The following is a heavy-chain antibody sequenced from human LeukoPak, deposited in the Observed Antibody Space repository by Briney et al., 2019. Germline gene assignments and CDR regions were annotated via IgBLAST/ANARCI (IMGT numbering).Heavy chain of an antibody. CDR2: IKQDGSEK. J-gene: IGHJ4*02. D-gene: IGHD3-22*01. Sequence: PGGSLRLSCAASGFTFSSYWMSWVRQAPGKGLEWVANIKQDGSEKYYVDSVKGRFTISRDNAKNSLYLQMNSLRAEDTAVYYCARVKIGYYYDSYGAHFDYWGQGTLVTVSS. CDR3: ARVKIGYYYDSYGAHFDY. V-gene: IGHV3-7*01. CDR1: GFTFSSYW.